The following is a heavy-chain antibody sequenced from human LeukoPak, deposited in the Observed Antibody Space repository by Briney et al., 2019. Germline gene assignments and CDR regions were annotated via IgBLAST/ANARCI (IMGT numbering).Heavy chain of an antibody. CDR2: IWFDGSNK. D-gene: IGHD4-17*01. CDR3: ARDLGDYGPFDY. CDR1: KSSLSAWA. V-gene: IGHV3-33*08. Sequence: PGKSLRLSCAAAKSSLSAWAMHWVRQAPGKGLEWVAVIWFDGSNKYYGDSAKGRFTISRDNSKNTLYLQMNSLRAEDTAVYYCARDLGDYGPFDYWGQGTLVTVSS. J-gene: IGHJ4*02.